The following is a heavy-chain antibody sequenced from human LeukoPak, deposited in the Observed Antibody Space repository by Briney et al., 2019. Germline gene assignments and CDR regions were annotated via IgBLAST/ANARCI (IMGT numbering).Heavy chain of an antibody. V-gene: IGHV4-34*01. J-gene: IGHJ4*02. D-gene: IGHD3/OR15-3a*01. CDR3: ARQTGSGLFILP. CDR2: INHSGST. Sequence: SETLSLTCAVYGGSFSGYYWSWIRQPPGKGLEWIGEINHSGSTNYNASLKSQVSISIDTSKNRFSLKLTSVTAADTAVYYCARQTGSGLFILPGGQGTLVTVSS. CDR1: GGSFSGYY.